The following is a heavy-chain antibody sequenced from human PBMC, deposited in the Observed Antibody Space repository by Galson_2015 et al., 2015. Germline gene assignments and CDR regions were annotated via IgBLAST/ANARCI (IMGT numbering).Heavy chain of an antibody. CDR2: ISSSGSTI. CDR3: ARDLGHFYDSSGYELLRGYGY. J-gene: IGHJ4*02. V-gene: IGHV3-11*01. CDR1: GFTFSDYY. D-gene: IGHD3-22*01. Sequence: SLRLSCAASGFTFSDYYMSWIRQAPGKGLEWVSYISSSGSTIYYADSVKGRFTISRDNAKNSLYLQMDSLRAEDTAVYYCARDLGHFYDSSGYELLRGYGYWGQGTLVTVSS.